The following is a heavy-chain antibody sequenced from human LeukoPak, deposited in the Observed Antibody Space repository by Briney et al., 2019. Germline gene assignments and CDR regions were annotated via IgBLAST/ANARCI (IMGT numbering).Heavy chain of an antibody. CDR1: GFPFSGYA. V-gene: IGHV3-30-3*01. Sequence: GGSLRLSCAASGFPFSGYAMHWVRQAPGKGLEWVAVMSHDGGNKYYADSVKGRFTISRDNSKNTLYLQMDSLKTEDTAVYYCARHRGPSLHSSGYFDYWGQGTLVTVSS. CDR2: MSHDGGNK. CDR3: ARHRGPSLHSSGYFDY. D-gene: IGHD3-22*01. J-gene: IGHJ4*02.